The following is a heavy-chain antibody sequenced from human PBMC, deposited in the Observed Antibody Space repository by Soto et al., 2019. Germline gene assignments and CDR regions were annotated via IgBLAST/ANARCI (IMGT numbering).Heavy chain of an antibody. CDR2: FESGGSI. V-gene: IGHV3-53*02. CDR1: GFSVRTNY. D-gene: IGHD3-3*02. CDR3: ARAGVTPHFFDY. Sequence: EVQLVETGGGLIQPGGSLRLSCAASGFSVRTNYMSWVRQAPGKGLDWVSVFESGGSIYYADSVKGRFIISRDYAKNTVDLQMNSLRVEDTAVYSCARAGVTPHFFDYWGQGPLVTVSS. J-gene: IGHJ4*02.